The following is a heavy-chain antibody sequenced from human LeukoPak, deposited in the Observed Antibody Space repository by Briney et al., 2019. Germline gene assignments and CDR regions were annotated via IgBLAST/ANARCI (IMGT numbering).Heavy chain of an antibody. D-gene: IGHD4-23*01. CDR1: GFAISINSHF. Sequence: SETLSLTCTASGFAISINSHFWVWIRQPPGKGLEWIGSIHYSGSTYYNPSLKSRVTISVDTSKNQFSLNLSSVTAADTAVYYCANHYDGHAFDIWGQGTMVTVSS. CDR3: ANHYDGHAFDI. CDR2: IHYSGST. J-gene: IGHJ3*02. V-gene: IGHV4-39*01.